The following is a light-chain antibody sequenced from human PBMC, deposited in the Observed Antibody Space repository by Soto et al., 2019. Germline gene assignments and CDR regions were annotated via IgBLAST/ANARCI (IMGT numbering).Light chain of an antibody. Sequence: EIVLTQSPGTLSLSPGERATLSYRASQSISSSYLAWYQQKPGQAPRLLIYGASSRATGIPDRISGSGSGTDFTLTISRLEAEDFAVYYCQQYGSSPWTFGQGTKVEIK. CDR1: QSISSSY. J-gene: IGKJ1*01. CDR2: GAS. CDR3: QQYGSSPWT. V-gene: IGKV3-20*01.